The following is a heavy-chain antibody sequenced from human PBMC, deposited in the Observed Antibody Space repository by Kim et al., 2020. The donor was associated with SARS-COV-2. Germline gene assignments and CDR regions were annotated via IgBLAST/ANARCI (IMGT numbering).Heavy chain of an antibody. V-gene: IGHV3-33*01. Sequence: KYYADSGEGRFTISRDNSNITLYLQMNSRRSEDTAVYYCAREVLGTDFDYWGQGTLVTVSS. D-gene: IGHD7-27*01. J-gene: IGHJ4*02. CDR3: AREVLGTDFDY. CDR2: K.